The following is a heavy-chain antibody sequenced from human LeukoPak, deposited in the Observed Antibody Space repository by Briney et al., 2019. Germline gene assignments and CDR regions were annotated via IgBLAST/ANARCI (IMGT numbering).Heavy chain of an antibody. D-gene: IGHD3-22*01. CDR1: GYTLTELS. CDR2: FDPEDGET. J-gene: IGHJ4*02. V-gene: IGHV1-24*01. CDR3: ATADDSSGYLTFDY. Sequence: ASVKVSCKVSGYTLTELSMHWVRQAPGKGLEWMGGFDPEDGETIYAQKFQGRVTMTEDTSTDTAYMELSGLRSEDTAVYYCATADDSSGYLTFDYWGQGTLVTVSS.